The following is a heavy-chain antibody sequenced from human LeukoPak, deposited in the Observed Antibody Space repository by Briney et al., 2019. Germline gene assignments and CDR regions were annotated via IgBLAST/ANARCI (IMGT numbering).Heavy chain of an antibody. Sequence: PGGSLRLSCAASGFMFSSYNMNWVRQAPGKGLEWVSSISSSSSYIYYADSVKGRFTISRDNAETSLYLQMNSLRAEDTAVYYCARGTEMATMGSWFDPWGQGTLVTVSS. CDR2: ISSSSSYI. CDR1: GFMFSSYN. D-gene: IGHD5-24*01. V-gene: IGHV3-21*01. CDR3: ARGTEMATMGSWFDP. J-gene: IGHJ5*02.